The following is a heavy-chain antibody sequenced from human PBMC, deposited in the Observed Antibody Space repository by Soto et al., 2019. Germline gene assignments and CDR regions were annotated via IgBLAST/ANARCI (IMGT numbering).Heavy chain of an antibody. Sequence: ASVKVSCKASGYTFTSYGISWVRQAPGQGLEWMGWISAYNGNTNYAQKLQGRVTMTTDTSTSTAYMELRSLRSDDTAVYYCARRIVVVPAAMGHYYYYYMDAWGKGTTVTVSS. CDR1: GYTFTSYG. V-gene: IGHV1-18*01. J-gene: IGHJ6*03. CDR3: ARRIVVVPAAMGHYYYYYMDA. CDR2: ISAYNGNT. D-gene: IGHD2-2*01.